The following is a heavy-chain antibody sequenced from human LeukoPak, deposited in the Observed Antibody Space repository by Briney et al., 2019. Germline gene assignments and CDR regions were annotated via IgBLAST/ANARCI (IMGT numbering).Heavy chain of an antibody. CDR3: ARMGGYCSGGSCYGSGS. D-gene: IGHD2-15*01. V-gene: IGHV4-59*01. CDR2: IYYSGST. J-gene: IGHJ4*02. CDR1: GGSISSYY. Sequence: KPSETLSLTCTVSGGSISSYYWSWIRQPPGKGLEWIGYIYYSGSTNYNPSLKSRVTISVDTSKNQFSLKLSSVTAADTAVYYCARMGGYCSGGSCYGSGSWGQGTLVTVSS.